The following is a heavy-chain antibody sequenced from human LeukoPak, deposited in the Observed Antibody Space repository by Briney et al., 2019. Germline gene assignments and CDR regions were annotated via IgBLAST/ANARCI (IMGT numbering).Heavy chain of an antibody. CDR1: GYTFTGYY. CDR3: ARGVARAYSSSSSWFDP. Sequence: ASVKVSCKASGYTFTGYYMHWVRQAPGQGLEWMGWINPNSGGTNYAQKFQGRVTMTRDTSISTAYMELSRLRSDDTAVYYCARGVARAYSSSSSWFDPWGQGTLVTVSS. V-gene: IGHV1-2*02. J-gene: IGHJ5*02. D-gene: IGHD6-6*01. CDR2: INPNSGGT.